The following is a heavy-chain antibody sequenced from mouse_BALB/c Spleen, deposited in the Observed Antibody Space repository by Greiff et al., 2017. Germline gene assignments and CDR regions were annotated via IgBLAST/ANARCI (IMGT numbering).Heavy chain of an antibody. J-gene: IGHJ3*01. CDR3: SRENHGGGFAY. CDR1: GFSITSSSYC. CDR2: ICYEGSI. V-gene: IGHV12-1-1*01. Sequence: ESGPAVIKPSQSLSLTCIVSGFSITSSSYCWHWIRQPPGKGLEWMGRICYEGSIYYRPSIKSRSTISRDTSLHTVFHQLSSVTKEDTAMYYCSRENHGGGFAYWGQGTLVTVSA.